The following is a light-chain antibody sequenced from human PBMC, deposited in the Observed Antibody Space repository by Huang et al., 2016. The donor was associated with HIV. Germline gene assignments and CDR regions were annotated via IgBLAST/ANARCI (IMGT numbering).Light chain of an antibody. J-gene: IGKJ2*01. V-gene: IGKV3-20*01. CDR1: QSVSSSY. Sequence: EIVLTQSPGTLSLSPGERATLSCRASQSVSSSYLAWYQQKPGQAPRLLIYGASSRATGIPDRFIGSGSGTALTLTISRLEPEDFAVYYCQQYGSSPPTFGQGTKLEIK. CDR3: QQYGSSPPT. CDR2: GAS.